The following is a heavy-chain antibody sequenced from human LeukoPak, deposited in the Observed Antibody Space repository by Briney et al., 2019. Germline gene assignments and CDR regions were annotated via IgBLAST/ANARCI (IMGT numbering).Heavy chain of an antibody. J-gene: IGHJ5*02. CDR2: IYPGDSDT. V-gene: IGHV5-51*01. CDR1: GYSFTSYW. D-gene: IGHD5-18*01. CDR3: ARQCGYSNGFSSFWFDP. Sequence: GEALKISCQGSGYSFTSYWIGWVRQMPGKGLEWMGIIYPGDSDTRYSQSFQGQVTISADKSISTAYLQWSSLKASDTAMYYCARQCGYSNGFSSFWFDPWGQGTLVTVSS.